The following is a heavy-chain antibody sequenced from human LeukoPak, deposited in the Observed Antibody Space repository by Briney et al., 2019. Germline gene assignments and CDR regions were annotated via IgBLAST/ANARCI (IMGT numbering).Heavy chain of an antibody. CDR1: GVSISTSSHS. V-gene: IGHV4-39*01. Sequence: NPAETLSLTCTVSGVSISTSSHSWGWNPQPPGQRLEWIAKIYFNGGTAYNPYLTSRVAIFVETSKNQFSLKVNSVTAADAAVYYCARGIAANMDYWGQGTLVTVSS. D-gene: IGHD6-25*01. CDR2: IYFNGGT. CDR3: ARGIAANMDY. J-gene: IGHJ4*02.